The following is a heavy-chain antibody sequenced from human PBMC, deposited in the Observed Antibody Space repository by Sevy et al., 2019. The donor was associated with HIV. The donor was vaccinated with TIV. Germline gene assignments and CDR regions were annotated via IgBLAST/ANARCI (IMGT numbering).Heavy chain of an antibody. CDR1: GFTFSGYT. CDR3: ARGGWDIVVVPAAFDI. J-gene: IGHJ3*02. Sequence: GGSLRLSCAASGFTFSGYTLHWVRQAPGKGLEWMAVISFDGSNKYYVDSVKGRFTISRDNSKNTLYLQMNSLRPEDTAVYYCARGGWDIVVVPAAFDIWGQGTMVTVSS. CDR2: ISFDGSNK. V-gene: IGHV3-30-3*01. D-gene: IGHD2-2*01.